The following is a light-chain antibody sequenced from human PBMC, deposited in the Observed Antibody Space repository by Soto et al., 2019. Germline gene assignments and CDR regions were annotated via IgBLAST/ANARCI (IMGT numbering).Light chain of an antibody. CDR1: QVMSSW. J-gene: IGKJ4*01. CDR3: QQASSFPFP. Sequence: DIQMTQSPPSLAVSVGDRVTITCRASQVMSSWLVWYQQKPRHAPKLLIYAATNLQSGVPSRFSGSASGTEFTLTISYVQPEDFATNNFQQASSFPFPFGGGTAEQVK. CDR2: AAT. V-gene: IGKV1-12*01.